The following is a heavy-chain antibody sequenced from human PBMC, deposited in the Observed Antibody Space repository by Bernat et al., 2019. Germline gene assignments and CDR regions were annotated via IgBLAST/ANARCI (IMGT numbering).Heavy chain of an antibody. V-gene: IGHV3-30*05. CDR3: ARNGGSRALATYFDY. CDR2: ISYDGSTR. J-gene: IGHJ4*02. CDR1: GFTFNTHV. D-gene: IGHD2-15*01. Sequence: QVQLVESGGGEVQPGNSLGLSCAAPGFTFNTHVLHWVRQAPGKGLEWVALISYDGSTRCYADSVKGRFTISRDNSKNTLYLQMRGLRPEGTAVYCCARNGGSRALATYFDYWGQGTLVTVSS.